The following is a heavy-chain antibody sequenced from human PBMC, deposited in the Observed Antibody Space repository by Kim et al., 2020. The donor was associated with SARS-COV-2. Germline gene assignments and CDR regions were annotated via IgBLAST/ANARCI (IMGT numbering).Heavy chain of an antibody. CDR1: GLTFAGHE. V-gene: IGHV3-48*03. CDR2: ISISGKSI. Sequence: GGSLRLSCSVSGLTFAGHEFNWVRQAPGKGLEWVSYISISGKSIYYADSVKGRFTISRDNAKNSLFLQMNSLRVEDTAVYYCARVGGIATGYWGQGTLVTVSS. CDR3: ARVGGIATGY. J-gene: IGHJ4*02. D-gene: IGHD6-13*01.